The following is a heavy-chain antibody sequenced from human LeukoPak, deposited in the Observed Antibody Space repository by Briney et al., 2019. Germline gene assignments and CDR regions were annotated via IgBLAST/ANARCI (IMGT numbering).Heavy chain of an antibody. D-gene: IGHD2-15*01. CDR3: ARAYCSGGSCFSRGNFDY. CDR2: IYYSGST. CDR1: GGSISGYY. Sequence: KPSETLSLTCTVSGGSISGYYWSWIRQPPGRGLEWIGYIYYSGSTSYNPSLKSRVTMSLDSSKNQLSLKMSSVTAADTAVYFCARAYCSGGSCFSRGNFDYWGQGTLVTVSS. J-gene: IGHJ4*02. V-gene: IGHV4-59*08.